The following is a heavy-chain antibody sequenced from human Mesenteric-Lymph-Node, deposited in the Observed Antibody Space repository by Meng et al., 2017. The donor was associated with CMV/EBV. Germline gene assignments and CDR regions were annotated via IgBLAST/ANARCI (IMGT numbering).Heavy chain of an antibody. CDR3: ARDFGVDY. J-gene: IGHJ4*02. V-gene: IGHV1-46*01. CDR1: GFTFTSSY. D-gene: IGHD3-16*01. CDR2: INPSGGST. Sequence: EKVSLKATGFTFTSSYKPWVRPAPGQGLEWMGIINPSGGSTSYAQKFQGRVTMTRDTSTSTVYMELSSLRSEDTAVYYCARDFGVDYWGQGTLVTVSS.